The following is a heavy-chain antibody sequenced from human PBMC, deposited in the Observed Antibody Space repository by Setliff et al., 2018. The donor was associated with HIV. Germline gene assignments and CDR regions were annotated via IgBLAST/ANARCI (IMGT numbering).Heavy chain of an antibody. CDR2: MYYSGSS. CDR3: ARVTWIQLWLGWFDP. D-gene: IGHD5-18*01. CDR1: GDSISSGGYY. Sequence: SETLSLTCTVSGDSISSGGYYWNWIRQLPGKGLEWIGNMYYSGSSYYNPSLRSRVTISVDTSKNQFSLKLGSVTAADTAVYFCARVTWIQLWLGWFDPWGQGTLVTVSS. V-gene: IGHV4-31*03. J-gene: IGHJ5*02.